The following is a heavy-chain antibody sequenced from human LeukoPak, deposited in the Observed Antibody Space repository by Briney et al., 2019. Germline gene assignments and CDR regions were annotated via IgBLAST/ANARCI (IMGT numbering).Heavy chain of an antibody. J-gene: IGHJ4*02. Sequence: SETLSLTCTVSGGSISSYYWSWIRQPAGKGLEWIGRIYTSGSTNYNPSLKSRVTMSVDTSKNQFSLKLSSVTAADTAVYYCAGGGVVAASFDYWGQGTLVTVSS. CDR2: IYTSGST. V-gene: IGHV4-4*07. CDR3: AGGGVVAASFDY. CDR1: GGSISSYY. D-gene: IGHD2-15*01.